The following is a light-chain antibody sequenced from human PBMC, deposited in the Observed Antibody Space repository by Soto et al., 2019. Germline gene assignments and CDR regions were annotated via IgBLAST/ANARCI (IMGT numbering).Light chain of an antibody. V-gene: IGKV3-20*01. CDR1: QSVSSSS. J-gene: IGKJ1*01. Sequence: TVLTQSPGTLSLSPGERATLSCRASQSVSSSSLAWYQQKPGQAPRLLIYRASSRATGIPDRFSGSGSGTDLTLTISRLEPEDFAVYYCQQYGSSPPSWTFGQGTKVEIK. CDR2: RAS. CDR3: QQYGSSPPSWT.